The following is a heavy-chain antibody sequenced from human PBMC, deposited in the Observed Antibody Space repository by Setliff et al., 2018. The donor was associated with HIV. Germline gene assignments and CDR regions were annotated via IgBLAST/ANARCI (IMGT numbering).Heavy chain of an antibody. Sequence: SETLSLTCNLSGVSIPTNYWNWIRQPAGKGLEWIGRIYTTGGTNYNPALKSRVTMSIDTSENQISLKLNSVTAADTATYYCARSNPGITAGLLAYWGPGTLVTVSS. V-gene: IGHV4-4*07. CDR1: GVSIPTNY. J-gene: IGHJ4*02. CDR2: IYTTGGT. CDR3: ARSNPGITAGLLAY. D-gene: IGHD6-13*01.